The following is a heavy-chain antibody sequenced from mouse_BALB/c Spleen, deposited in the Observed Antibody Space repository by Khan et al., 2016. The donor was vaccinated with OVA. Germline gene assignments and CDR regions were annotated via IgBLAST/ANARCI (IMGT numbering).Heavy chain of an antibody. V-gene: IGHV9-3-1*01. D-gene: IGHD1-1*01. CDR2: INTYTGEP. Sequence: QIQLVQSGPELKKPGETVKISCKASGHTFTKYGMNWVKQAPGKGLKWMGWINTYTGEPTYADDFNGRFAFSLETSASTAYLQINNLENEDTATYFCAGPHYVSYVMDKWGQGTSVTVSS. CDR3: AGPHYVSYVMDK. CDR1: GHTFTKYG. J-gene: IGHJ4*01.